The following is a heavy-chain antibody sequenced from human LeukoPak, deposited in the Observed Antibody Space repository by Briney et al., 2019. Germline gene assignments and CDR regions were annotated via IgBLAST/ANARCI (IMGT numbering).Heavy chain of an antibody. CDR2: ISDNGRDR. CDR1: GFTFSSFA. Sequence: GSLILSCEASGFTFSSFAIHWVRPAPGKGLEWLAVISDNGRDRSYADSVEGRFTISRDNSKNTLYMEMNSLRGDDTAVYYCARAQGGASWNPYYYYLDVWGKGTTVTVSS. D-gene: IGHD1-1*01. CDR3: ARAQGGASWNPYYYYLDV. J-gene: IGHJ6*03. V-gene: IGHV3-30*01.